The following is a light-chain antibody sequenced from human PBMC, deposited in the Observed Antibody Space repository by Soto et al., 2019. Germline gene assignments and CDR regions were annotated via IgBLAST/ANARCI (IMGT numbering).Light chain of an antibody. CDR3: QQYYSFPRT. Sequence: DSEITWCRHSLSASVGERVTKTCRASQSISSYLNWYQQKPGKAPKLLIYAASSLHSGVPSRFSGSGSVTDFTLTISCLQSEDFATYYCQQYYSFPRTFGQGTKVDIK. CDR2: AAS. CDR1: QSISSY. J-gene: IGKJ1*01. V-gene: IGKV1-39*01.